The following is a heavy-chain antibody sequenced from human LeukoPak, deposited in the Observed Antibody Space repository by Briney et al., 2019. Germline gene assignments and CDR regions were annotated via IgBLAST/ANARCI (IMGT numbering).Heavy chain of an antibody. CDR3: ARDHGAARPNDAFDI. J-gene: IGHJ3*02. V-gene: IGHV3-7*01. CDR1: GFTFSSYW. CDR2: IKQDGSEK. Sequence: GGSLRLSCAASGFTFSSYWMSWVRQAPGKGLEWVANIKQDGSEKCYVDSVKGRFTISRDNAKNSLYLQMNSLRAEDTAVYYCARDHGAARPNDAFDIWGQGTMVTVSS. D-gene: IGHD6-6*01.